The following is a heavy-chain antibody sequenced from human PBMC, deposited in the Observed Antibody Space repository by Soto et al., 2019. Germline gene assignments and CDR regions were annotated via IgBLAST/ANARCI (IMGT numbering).Heavy chain of an antibody. J-gene: IGHJ4*02. CDR1: GFTFSSYG. D-gene: IGHD3-22*01. V-gene: IGHV3-48*02. CDR3: ARDHWRDNDSSGYDFDY. CDR2: ISSSSSTI. Sequence: GGSLRLSCAASGFTFSSYGMNWVRQAPGKGLEWVSYISSSSSTIYYADSVKGRFTISRDNAKNSLYLQMNSLRDEDTAVYYCARDHWRDNDSSGYDFDYWGQGTLVTVSS.